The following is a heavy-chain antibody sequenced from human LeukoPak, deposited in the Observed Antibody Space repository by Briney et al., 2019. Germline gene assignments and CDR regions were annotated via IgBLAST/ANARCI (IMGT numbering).Heavy chain of an antibody. V-gene: IGHV3-21*01. CDR3: AREYSSGWYAFDI. CDR2: ISSSSSYI. Sequence: GGSLRLSCAASGFTFSSYSMNWVRQAPGKGLEWVSSISSSSSYIYYADSVKGRFTISRDNAKNSLYLQMNSLRAEDTAVYYCAREYSSGWYAFDIWGQGTMVTVSS. J-gene: IGHJ3*02. D-gene: IGHD6-19*01. CDR1: GFTFSSYS.